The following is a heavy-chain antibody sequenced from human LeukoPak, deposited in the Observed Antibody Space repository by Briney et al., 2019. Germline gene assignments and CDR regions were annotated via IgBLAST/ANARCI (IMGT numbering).Heavy chain of an antibody. V-gene: IGHV1-18*01. CDR2: ISAYNGNT. CDR3: ARFRSGYVPGAGGDY. D-gene: IGHD3-22*01. J-gene: IGHJ4*02. CDR1: GYTFTTYG. Sequence: EASVKVSSKASGYTFTTYGISWVRQAPGQGLERMGWISAYNGNTNYAQKLQGRVTMTTDTSTSTAYMELRSLRSDDTAVYYCARFRSGYVPGAGGDYWGQGTLVTVSS.